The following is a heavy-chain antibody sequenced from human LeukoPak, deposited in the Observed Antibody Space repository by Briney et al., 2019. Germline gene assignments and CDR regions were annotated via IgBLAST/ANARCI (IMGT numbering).Heavy chain of an antibody. D-gene: IGHD3-3*01. CDR1: GGSISSSSYY. CDR2: IYYSGST. CDR3: ARRTYYDFWSKRPPFDY. J-gene: IGHJ4*02. Sequence: SETLSLTCTVSGGSISSSSYYWGWIRQPPGKGLEWIGSIYYSGSTYYNPSLKSRVTISVDTSKNQFPLKLSSVTAADTAVYYCARRTYYDFWSKRPPFDYWGQGTLVTVSS. V-gene: IGHV4-39*01.